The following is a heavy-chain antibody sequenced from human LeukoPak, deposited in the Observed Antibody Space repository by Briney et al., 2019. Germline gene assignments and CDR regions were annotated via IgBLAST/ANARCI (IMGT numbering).Heavy chain of an antibody. CDR3: AREGRNWELSH. V-gene: IGHV3-21*01. Sequence: GSLRLSCAASGFTFSSYSMNWVRQAPGKGLEWVSSISSSSSYIYYADSVKGRFTISRDNAENSLYLQMNSLRAEDTAVYYYAREGRNWELSHWAQGTLVTVSS. CDR1: GFTFSSYS. J-gene: IGHJ4*02. CDR2: ISSSSSYI. D-gene: IGHD1-26*01.